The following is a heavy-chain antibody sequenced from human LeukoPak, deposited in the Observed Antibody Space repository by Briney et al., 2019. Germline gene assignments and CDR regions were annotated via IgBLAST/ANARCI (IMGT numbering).Heavy chain of an antibody. Sequence: GSLRLSCAASGLTFSSYAMHWVRQAPGKGLEWIGEINHSGSTNYNPSLKSRVTISVDTSKNQFSLKLSSVTAADTAVYYCARGSTYYYDSSGLFDYWGQGTLVTVSS. J-gene: IGHJ4*02. CDR2: INHSGST. CDR3: ARGSTYYYDSSGLFDY. D-gene: IGHD3-22*01. CDR1: GLTFSSYA. V-gene: IGHV4-34*01.